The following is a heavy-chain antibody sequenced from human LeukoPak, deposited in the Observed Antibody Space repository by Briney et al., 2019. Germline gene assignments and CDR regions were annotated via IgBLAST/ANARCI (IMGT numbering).Heavy chain of an antibody. J-gene: IGHJ4*02. V-gene: IGHV4-30-4*01. CDR2: IYYSGST. CDR1: GGSISSGDYY. D-gene: IGHD4-17*01. CDR3: ARLTTVTTVFDY. Sequence: SETLSLTCTVSGGSISSGDYYWSWIRQPPGKGLEWIGYIYYSGSTYYNPSLKSRVTISVDTSKNQFSLKQSSVTAADTAVYYCARLTTVTTVFDYWGQGTLVTVSS.